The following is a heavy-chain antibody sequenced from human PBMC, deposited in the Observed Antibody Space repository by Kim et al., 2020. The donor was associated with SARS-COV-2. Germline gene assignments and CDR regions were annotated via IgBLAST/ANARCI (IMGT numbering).Heavy chain of an antibody. Sequence: GGSLRLSCAASGFTFNAYTMKWVRQAPGKGLEWVSSISSSSSDIYYADSVKGRFIISRDNAKKSLDLQMNSLRVEDTAVYYCARDHLRNVWGQGTTVTVSS. CDR2: ISSSSSDI. J-gene: IGHJ6*02. V-gene: IGHV3-21*03. D-gene: IGHD3-10*01. CDR1: GFTFNAYT. CDR3: ARDHLRNV.